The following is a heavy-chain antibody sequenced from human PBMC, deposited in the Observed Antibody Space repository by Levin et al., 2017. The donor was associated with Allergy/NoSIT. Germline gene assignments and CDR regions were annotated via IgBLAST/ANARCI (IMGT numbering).Heavy chain of an antibody. Sequence: PGGSLRLSCTTSGFTFGDFAMSWFRQAPGKGLEWVGFIRSKTFGGAIEYAASVTGRFTLSRDDSKSIAFLQMDSLKTEDTAMYYCCRSGMAVAGPNYWGQGTLVTVSS. CDR3: CRSGMAVAGPNY. D-gene: IGHD6-19*01. CDR1: GFTFGDFA. CDR2: IRSKTFGGAI. V-gene: IGHV3-49*03. J-gene: IGHJ4*02.